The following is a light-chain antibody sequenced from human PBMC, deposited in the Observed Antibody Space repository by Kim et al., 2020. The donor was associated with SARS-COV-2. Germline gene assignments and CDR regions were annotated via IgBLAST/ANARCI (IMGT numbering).Light chain of an antibody. CDR1: NIGSKS. V-gene: IGLV3-21*04. CDR2: YDS. Sequence: SYELTQPPSVSVAPGEAARITCGGNNIGSKSVHWYQQKAGQAPVMVIYYDSDRPSGIPERFSGSNSGNTATLTISRVEAGDEADYYCQVWDSRNDHEWVFGGGTQLTVL. J-gene: IGLJ2*01. CDR3: QVWDSRNDHEWV.